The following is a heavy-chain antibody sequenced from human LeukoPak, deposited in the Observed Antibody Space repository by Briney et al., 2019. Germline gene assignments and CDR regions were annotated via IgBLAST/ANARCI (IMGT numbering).Heavy chain of an antibody. CDR1: GYTFTGYY. J-gene: IGHJ4*02. CDR3: ARGRAGYCSGGSCPYYFDY. CDR2: INPNSGGT. D-gene: IGHD2-15*01. Sequence: ASVKVSCKASGYTFTGYYMHWVRQAPGQGLEWMRWINPNSGGTNYAQKFQGRVTMTRDTSISTAYMELSRLRSDDTAVYYCARGRAGYCSGGSCPYYFDYWGQGTLVTVSS. V-gene: IGHV1-2*02.